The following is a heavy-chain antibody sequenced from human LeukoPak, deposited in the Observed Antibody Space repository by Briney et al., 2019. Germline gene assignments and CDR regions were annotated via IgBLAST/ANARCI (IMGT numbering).Heavy chain of an antibody. V-gene: IGHV3-64*01. J-gene: IGHJ4*02. D-gene: IGHD3-22*01. Sequence: PGGSLRLSCAASGFSFSRYAMHWVRQAPGKGLEYVSAISSNGGSTYYANSVKGRFIISRDNSKNTLNLQMGSLRAEDMAVYYCASSYHYDNSGYYPFDYRGQGTLVTVSS. CDR3: ASSYHYDNSGYYPFDY. CDR1: GFSFSRYA. CDR2: ISSNGGST.